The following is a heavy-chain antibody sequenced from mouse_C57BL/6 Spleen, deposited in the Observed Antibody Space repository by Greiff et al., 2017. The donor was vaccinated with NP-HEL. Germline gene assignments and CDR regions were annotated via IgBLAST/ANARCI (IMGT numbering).Heavy chain of an antibody. CDR2: INPGSGGT. V-gene: IGHV1-54*01. Sequence: VQLQQSGAELVRPGTSVKVSCKASGYAFTNYLIEWVKQRPGQGLEWIGVINPGSGGTNYNEKFKGKATLTADKSSSTAYIQLSSLTSEDSAVYFCASASVVADYYAMDYWGQGTSVTVSS. D-gene: IGHD1-1*01. J-gene: IGHJ4*01. CDR3: ASASVVADYYAMDY. CDR1: GYAFTNYL.